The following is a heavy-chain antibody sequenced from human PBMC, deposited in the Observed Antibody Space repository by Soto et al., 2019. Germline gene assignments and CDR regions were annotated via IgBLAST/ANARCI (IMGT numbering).Heavy chain of an antibody. V-gene: IGHV1-18*01. Sequence: ASVKVSCKASGYTFSSYFITWVRQAPGQGLEWMGWISAYNGNTSFAQKLQGRVAMTTDTSTSTAYMELRSLRSDDTAVYYCARQNYYSGMDVWGQGTTVTVSS. CDR2: ISAYNGNT. CDR3: ARQNYYSGMDV. CDR1: GYTFSSYF. J-gene: IGHJ6*02.